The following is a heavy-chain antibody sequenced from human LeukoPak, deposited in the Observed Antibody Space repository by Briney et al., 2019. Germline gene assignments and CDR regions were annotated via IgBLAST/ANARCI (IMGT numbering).Heavy chain of an antibody. V-gene: IGHV4-59*01. J-gene: IGHJ4*02. CDR3: AREVVAAAGTVDY. CDR2: VHYSGST. Sequence: SETLSLTCTVSGGSISYFYWSWIRQPPGKGLEWIGYVHYSGSTNYNPSLKSRVTMSVDTSKDQFSLKLSSVTAADTAVYYCAREVVAAAGTVDYWGQGTLVTVSS. D-gene: IGHD2-15*01. CDR1: GGSISYFY.